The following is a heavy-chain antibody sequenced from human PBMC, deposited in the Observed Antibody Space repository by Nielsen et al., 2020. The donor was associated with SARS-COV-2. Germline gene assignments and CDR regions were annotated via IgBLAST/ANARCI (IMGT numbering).Heavy chain of an antibody. CDR2: ISAYNGNT. V-gene: IGHV1-18*01. D-gene: IGHD2-2*01. CDR1: GYTFTSYG. J-gene: IGHJ5*02. Sequence: ASVKVSCKASGYTFTSYGISWVRQAPGQGLEWMGWISAYNGNTNYAQKLQGRVTMTRDTSISTAYMELSRLRSDDTAVYYCARVYCSSTSCYSSGGLDPWGQGTLVTVSS. CDR3: ARVYCSSTSCYSSGGLDP.